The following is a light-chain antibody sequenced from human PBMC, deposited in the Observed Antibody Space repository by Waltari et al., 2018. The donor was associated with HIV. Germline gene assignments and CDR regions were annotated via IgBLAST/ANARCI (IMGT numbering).Light chain of an antibody. CDR3: QVWDSGSAHVV. Sequence: SYVLTQPPSVSVAPGQTAGITCGGDNIGSKSVHWYQQTPGQAPVLLIYEVADRPSGIPERFTGSNSENTATLTIGRVEAGDEADYYVQVWDSGSAHVVFGGGTNLAVL. CDR1: NIGSKS. J-gene: IGLJ2*01. CDR2: EVA. V-gene: IGLV3-21*02.